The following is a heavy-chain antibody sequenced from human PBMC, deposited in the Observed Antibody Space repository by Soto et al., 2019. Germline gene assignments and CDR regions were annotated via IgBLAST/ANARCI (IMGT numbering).Heavy chain of an antibody. CDR1: GFTFSSYA. CDR3: ARDHDYGDYGDVGYYYYGMDV. D-gene: IGHD4-17*01. Sequence: GGSLRLSCAASGFTFSSYAMHWVRQAPGKGLEWVAVISYDGSNKYYADSVKGRFTISRDNSKNTLYLQMNSLRAEDTAVYYCARDHDYGDYGDVGYYYYGMDVWGQGTTVTVSS. CDR2: ISYDGSNK. J-gene: IGHJ6*02. V-gene: IGHV3-30-3*01.